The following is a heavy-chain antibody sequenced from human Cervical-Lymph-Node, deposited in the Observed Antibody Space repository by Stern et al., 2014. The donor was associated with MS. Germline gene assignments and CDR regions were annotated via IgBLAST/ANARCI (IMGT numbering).Heavy chain of an antibody. Sequence: QLVQSGGGLVQPGGSLRLSCAASGFTFSNYAMSWVRQAPGKGLEWVSVISGGGDNTYYADSVKGRFTISRDNSKNILTLQMNSLRAEDTAVYYCAKARSLVVVAATNYWGQGTLVTVSS. J-gene: IGHJ4*02. CDR2: ISGGGDNT. CDR3: AKARSLVVVAATNY. D-gene: IGHD2-15*01. CDR1: GFTFSNYA. V-gene: IGHV3-23*04.